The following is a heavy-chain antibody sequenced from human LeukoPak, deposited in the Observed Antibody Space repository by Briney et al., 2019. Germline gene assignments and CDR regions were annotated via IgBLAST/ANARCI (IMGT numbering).Heavy chain of an antibody. CDR2: ISGSGTST. V-gene: IGHV3-23*01. D-gene: IGHD2-8*01. CDR3: AGVGGIINALDY. CDR1: GFTFSNYD. J-gene: IGHJ4*02. Sequence: TGGSLRLSCAASGFTFSNYDVTRVRQAPGKGLEWVSAISGSGTSTYYTDSVKGRFTISRDNSKDTLYLQMNSLRAEDTAVYYCAGVGGIINALDYWGQGTLVTVSS.